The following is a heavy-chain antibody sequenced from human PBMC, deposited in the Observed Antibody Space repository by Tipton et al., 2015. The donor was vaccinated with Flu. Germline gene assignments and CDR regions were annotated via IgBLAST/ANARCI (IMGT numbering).Heavy chain of an antibody. D-gene: IGHD2-15*01. CDR3: ARGPCSGGNCYVKGAFDI. Sequence: TLSLTCTVSGDSISSYYWSWIRQPAGKGLEWLGRIYTSGSTNYNPSLKSRVTMSGDTSKNQFSLKLSSVTAADTAVYYGARGPCSGGNCYVKGAFDIWGQGTMVTVSS. J-gene: IGHJ3*02. V-gene: IGHV4-4*07. CDR2: IYTSGST. CDR1: GDSISSYY.